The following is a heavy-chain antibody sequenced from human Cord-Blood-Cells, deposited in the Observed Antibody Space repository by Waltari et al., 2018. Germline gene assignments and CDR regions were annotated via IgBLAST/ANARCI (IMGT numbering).Heavy chain of an antibody. CDR2: IYYSGST. D-gene: IGHD1-26*01. J-gene: IGHJ4*02. Sequence: QLQLQESGPGLVKPSETLSLTCPVSGGSTRSSSYYWGWIRQPPGKGLEWIGSIYYSGSTYYNPSLKSRVTISVDTSKNQFSLKLSSVTAADTAVYYCARREGATDYWGQGTLVTVSS. V-gene: IGHV4-39*07. CDR3: ARREGATDY. CDR1: GGSTRSSSYY.